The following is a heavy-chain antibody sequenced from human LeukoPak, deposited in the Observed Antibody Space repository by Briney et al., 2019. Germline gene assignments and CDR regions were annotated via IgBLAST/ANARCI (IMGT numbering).Heavy chain of an antibody. CDR2: IRFDASIT. J-gene: IGHJ5*02. V-gene: IGHV3-74*01. D-gene: IGHD6-13*01. Sequence: GGSLRLSCAASGFTFSSYWMHWVRQAPGKGLVWVSGIRFDASITTYADSVKGRFTITRDNAKNTLYLQMNSLRGEDTAVYYCVRGESSSWNAWGQGSLVIVSS. CDR1: GFTFSSYW. CDR3: VRGESSSWNA.